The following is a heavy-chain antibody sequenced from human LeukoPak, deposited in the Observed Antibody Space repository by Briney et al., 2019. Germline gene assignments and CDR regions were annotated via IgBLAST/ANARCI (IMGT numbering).Heavy chain of an antibody. Sequence: GASVKVSCKASGYTFTSYYMHWVRQAPGQGLEWMGIINPSGGSTSYAQKFQGRVTMTRNTSISTAYMELSSLRSEDTAVYYCARPFITIFGVVAPLDYWGQGTLVTVSS. CDR1: GYTFTSYY. J-gene: IGHJ4*02. D-gene: IGHD3-3*01. V-gene: IGHV1-46*01. CDR2: INPSGGST. CDR3: ARPFITIFGVVAPLDY.